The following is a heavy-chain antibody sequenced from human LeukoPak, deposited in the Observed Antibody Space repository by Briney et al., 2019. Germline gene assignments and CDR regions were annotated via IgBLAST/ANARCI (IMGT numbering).Heavy chain of an antibody. CDR1: GFTFSSYE. CDR3: ARGGVDYYGSGTYYLMYYFDY. J-gene: IGHJ4*02. Sequence: GGSLRLSCAASGFTFSSYEMNWVRQAPGKGLEWVSYISSSGSTIYYAASVKGRFTISRDDPHNTLYLQMNSLRAEDKAVYFCARGGVDYYGSGTYYLMYYFDYWGQGALVTVSS. CDR2: ISSSGSTI. V-gene: IGHV3-48*03. D-gene: IGHD3-10*01.